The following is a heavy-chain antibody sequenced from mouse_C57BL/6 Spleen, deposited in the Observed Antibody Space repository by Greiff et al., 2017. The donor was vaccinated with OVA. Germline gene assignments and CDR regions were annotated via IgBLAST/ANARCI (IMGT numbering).Heavy chain of an antibody. CDR1: GYTFTSYD. D-gene: IGHD2-5*01. CDR3: ARYSNYHYAMDC. CDR2: ISPRDGST. V-gene: IGHV1-85*01. Sequence: VQLQQSGPELVKPGASVKLSCKASGYTFTSYDIHWVKQRPGQGLEWIGWISPRDGSTKYHEKFKGKATLTVDTSSSTAYMELHSLTSEDSAVYFCARYSNYHYAMDCWGQGTSVTVAS. J-gene: IGHJ4*01.